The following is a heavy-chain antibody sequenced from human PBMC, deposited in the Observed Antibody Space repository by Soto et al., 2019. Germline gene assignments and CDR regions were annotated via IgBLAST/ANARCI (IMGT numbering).Heavy chain of an antibody. CDR1: GYTFTSYD. Sequence: QVQLVQSGAEVKKSGASVKVSCKASGYTFTSYDINWVRQATGQGLEWMGWMNPNSGNTGYAQKFQGRVTMTRNTSISTAYMELSSLRSEDTAVYYCASALGYCCSTSCWNWFDPWGQGTLVTVSS. D-gene: IGHD2-2*01. CDR3: ASALGYCCSTSCWNWFDP. J-gene: IGHJ5*02. CDR2: MNPNSGNT. V-gene: IGHV1-8*01.